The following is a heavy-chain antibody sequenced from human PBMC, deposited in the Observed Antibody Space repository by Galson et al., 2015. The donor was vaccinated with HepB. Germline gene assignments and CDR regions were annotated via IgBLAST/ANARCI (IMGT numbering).Heavy chain of an antibody. Sequence: LRLSCAASGFTFSSHGMHWVRQAPGKGLEWVTFIRYDGSNKYYADSVKGRFTISRDNSQNTLYLQMNSLRAEDSAVYYCVKCSSSWSDFQHWGQGTLVTVSS. V-gene: IGHV3-30*02. CDR1: GFTFSSHG. D-gene: IGHD6-13*01. J-gene: IGHJ1*01. CDR2: IRYDGSNK. CDR3: VKCSSSWSDFQH.